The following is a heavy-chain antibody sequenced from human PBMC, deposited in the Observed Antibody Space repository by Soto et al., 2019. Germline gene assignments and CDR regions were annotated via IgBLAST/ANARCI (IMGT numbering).Heavy chain of an antibody. CDR3: AMLGGWSGGSNDTDV. Sequence: EVQLVESGGGLVQPGGSLRLSCAASGLFFSDYHMDWFRQAPGKGLEWVGRLRRKANSYTTEYAASVKGRFTISRAHSNNSLYLQMNSLKSEDTAVYYCAMLGGWSGGSNDTDVWGQGTTVTVSS. V-gene: IGHV3-72*01. J-gene: IGHJ6*02. D-gene: IGHD6-19*01. CDR1: GLFFSDYH. CDR2: LRRKANSYTT.